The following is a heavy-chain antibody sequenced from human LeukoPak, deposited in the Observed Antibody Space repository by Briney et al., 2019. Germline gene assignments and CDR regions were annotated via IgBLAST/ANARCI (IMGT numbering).Heavy chain of an antibody. CDR3: ATDLIVGAGPI. J-gene: IGHJ3*02. CDR2: IIPIFGTA. V-gene: IGHV1-69*06. Sequence: GASVKVSCKASGGTFNSYAISLVRQAPGQGLEWVGGIIPIFGTANYAQKFQGRVTMTEDTSTDTAYMELSSLRSEDTAVYYCATDLIVGAGPIWGQGTMVTVSS. CDR1: GGTFNSYA. D-gene: IGHD1-26*01.